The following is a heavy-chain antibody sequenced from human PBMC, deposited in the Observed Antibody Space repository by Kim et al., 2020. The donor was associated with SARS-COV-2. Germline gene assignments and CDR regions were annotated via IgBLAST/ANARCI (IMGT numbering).Heavy chain of an antibody. V-gene: IGHV3-33*01. J-gene: IGHJ4*02. Sequence: GSNKCYADSVKGRFTSSRVNAKNTLYLQMNSLRAEDTAVYYCAAWHFGNYWGQGTLVTVSS. CDR3: AAWHFGNY. CDR2: GSNK. D-gene: IGHD3-16*01.